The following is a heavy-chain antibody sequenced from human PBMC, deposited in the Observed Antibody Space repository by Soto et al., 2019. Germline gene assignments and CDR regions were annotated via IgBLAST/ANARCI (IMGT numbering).Heavy chain of an antibody. V-gene: IGHV3-9*01. J-gene: IGHJ1*01. CDR2: INWNGVNK. CDR3: AKDVDRLGELWGYFQN. D-gene: IGHD3-16*01. CDR1: GFMFEDYA. Sequence: PGGSLRLSCAVSGFMFEDYAMHWVRQAPGKGLEWVSGINWNGVNKGYADSVQGRFTISRDNAKKSLYLQMNYLRPEDTALYLCAKDVDRLGELWGYFQNWGQGTVVTAPQ.